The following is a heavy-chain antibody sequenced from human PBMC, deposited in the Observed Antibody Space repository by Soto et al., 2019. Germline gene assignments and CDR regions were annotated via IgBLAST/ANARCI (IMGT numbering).Heavy chain of an antibody. J-gene: IGHJ4*02. V-gene: IGHV4-31*03. D-gene: IGHD3-10*01. CDR3: AREIRITMVRGVIISQYYFDY. Sequence: SETLSLTCTVSGGSISSGGYYWSWIRQHPGEGLEWIGYIYYSGSTYYNPSLKSRVTISVDTSKNQFSLKLSSVTAADTAVYYCAREIRITMVRGVIISQYYFDYWGQGTLVTVSS. CDR1: GGSISSGGYY. CDR2: IYYSGST.